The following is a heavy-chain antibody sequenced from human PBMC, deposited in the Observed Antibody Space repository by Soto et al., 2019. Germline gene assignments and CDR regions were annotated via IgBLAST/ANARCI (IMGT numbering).Heavy chain of an antibody. CDR3: ACSLGGSSWPFPSGYYYYGMDG. V-gene: IGHV4-59*07. J-gene: IGHJ6*02. D-gene: IGHD6-13*01. CDR2: IYYSGST. CDR1: AVSISIYY. Sequence: SDTLSPTSPFHAVSISIYYCSWMRQPPGKGLEWLAYIYYSGSTNYNPSLKSRVTISVDTSKNQLSLKLSSVTAGDTAVYYCACSLGGSSWPFPSGYYYYGMDGWGQGTTGTVS.